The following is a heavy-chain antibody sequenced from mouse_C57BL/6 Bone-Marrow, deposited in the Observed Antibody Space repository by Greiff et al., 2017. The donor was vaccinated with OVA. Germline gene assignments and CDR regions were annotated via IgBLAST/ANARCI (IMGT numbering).Heavy chain of an antibody. V-gene: IGHV10-1*01. CDR2: IRSKSNNYAT. CDR1: GFSFNTYA. J-gene: IGHJ4*01. D-gene: IGHD1-1*01. CDR3: VRNEKRGSSDYAMDY. Sequence: EVKLVESGGGLVQPKGSLKLSCAASGFSFNTYAMNWVRQAPGKGLEWVARIRSKSNNYATYYADSVKDRFTISRDDSESMLYLQMNNLKTEDTAMYYCVRNEKRGSSDYAMDYWGQGTSVTVSS.